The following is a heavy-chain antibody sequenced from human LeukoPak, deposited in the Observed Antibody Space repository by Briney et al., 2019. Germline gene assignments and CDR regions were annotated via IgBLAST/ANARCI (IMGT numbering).Heavy chain of an antibody. V-gene: IGHV1-69*04. Sequence: GASVKVSCKASGDIFSNYVISGVRQAPGQGLVWMARIIPILNILNHAQKFQGRLTISAEQPTSTAYMELSSLTSEDTAVYYCARDPDDPLSGGSYYDNGMDVWGQGTTVTVSS. CDR1: GDIFSNYV. J-gene: IGHJ6*02. CDR3: ARDPDDPLSGGSYYDNGMDV. CDR2: IIPILNIL. D-gene: IGHD3-3*01.